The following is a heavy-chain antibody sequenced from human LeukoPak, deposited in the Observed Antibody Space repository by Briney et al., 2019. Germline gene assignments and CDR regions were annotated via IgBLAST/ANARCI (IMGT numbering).Heavy chain of an antibody. CDR3: ARGSVGQQLVPNYYYGMDV. CDR2: ISYDGSNK. V-gene: IGHV3-30-3*01. D-gene: IGHD6-13*01. Sequence: PGGPLRLSCAASGFTFSSYAMHWVRQAPGKGLEWVAVISYDGSNKYYADSVKGRFTISRDNSKNTLYLQMNSLRAKDTAVYYYARGSVGQQLVPNYYYGMDVWGQGTTVTVSS. J-gene: IGHJ6*02. CDR1: GFTFSSYA.